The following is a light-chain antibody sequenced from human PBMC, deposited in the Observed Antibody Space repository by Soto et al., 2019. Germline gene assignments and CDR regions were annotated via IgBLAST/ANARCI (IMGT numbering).Light chain of an antibody. Sequence: SYELTQPPSVSVSPGQTARITCSGAALPKQYAYWYQQKPGQAPVLVIYKDSEMPSGIPERFSGSSAGTTVTLTISGVQAEDKADYYGQSADSSGTYVVFGGGTKLTVL. CDR1: ALPKQY. V-gene: IGLV3-25*03. CDR2: KDS. CDR3: QSADSSGTYVV. J-gene: IGLJ2*01.